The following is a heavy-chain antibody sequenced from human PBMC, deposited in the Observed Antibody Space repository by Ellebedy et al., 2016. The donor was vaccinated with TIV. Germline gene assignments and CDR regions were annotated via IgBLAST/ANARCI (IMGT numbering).Heavy chain of an antibody. V-gene: IGHV3-64*02. D-gene: IGHD1-14*01. CDR3: ARGTNRAFDY. J-gene: IGHJ4*02. Sequence: GGSLRLXXAASGFIFRNYGMHWVRQAPGKALEYVSSVTANGAVTYYADSVKGRFTISRDNSKNTLYLQMGSLRAEDMAVYYCARGTNRAFDYWGQGTLVTVSS. CDR2: VTANGAVT. CDR1: GFIFRNYG.